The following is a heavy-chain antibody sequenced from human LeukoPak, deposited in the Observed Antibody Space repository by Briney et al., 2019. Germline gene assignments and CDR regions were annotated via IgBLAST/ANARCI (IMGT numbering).Heavy chain of an antibody. D-gene: IGHD6-19*01. CDR2: IDTSSNYI. CDR1: GFTFSSYN. CDR3: ARAGHDSGWYIDDY. V-gene: IGHV3-21*01. Sequence: GGSLRLSCAASGFTFSSYNMNWVRQAPGKGLEWVSSIDTSSNYIHYVDSVKGRFTVFRDNAKNSLYLQMNSLRAEDTAVYYCARAGHDSGWYIDDYWGQGTLVTVSS. J-gene: IGHJ4*02.